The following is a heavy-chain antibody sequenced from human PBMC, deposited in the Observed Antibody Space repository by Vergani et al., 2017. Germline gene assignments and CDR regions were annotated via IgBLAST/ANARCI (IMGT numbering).Heavy chain of an antibody. D-gene: IGHD3-9*01. V-gene: IGHV1-46*03. J-gene: IGHJ4*02. Sequence: QVQVVQSGAEVKKSGASVKVSCKTSGYTFSNYYMHWVRQAPGQGLEWMGIINPSGGHTNYAQKFQGRVTMTRDTSTSTVDMELSSLRSEDTAIYYCASGDYGILTGYRYWGQGTLVTVSA. CDR1: GYTFSNYY. CDR2: INPSGGHT. CDR3: ASGDYGILTGYRY.